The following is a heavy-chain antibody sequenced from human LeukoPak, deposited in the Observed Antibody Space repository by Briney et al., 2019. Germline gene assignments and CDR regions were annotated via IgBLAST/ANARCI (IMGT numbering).Heavy chain of an antibody. V-gene: IGHV3-30*04. J-gene: IGHJ4*02. CDR1: GFTFSSYA. CDR2: ISYDGFNK. Sequence: GGSLRLSCAASGFTFSSYAMHWVRQDPGKGLEWVAVISYDGFNKYYADSVKGRFTISRDNSKNTLYLQMNSLRAEDTAVYYCANQREGGGEEPLDYWGQGTLVTVSS. CDR3: ANQREGGGEEPLDY. D-gene: IGHD2-21*01.